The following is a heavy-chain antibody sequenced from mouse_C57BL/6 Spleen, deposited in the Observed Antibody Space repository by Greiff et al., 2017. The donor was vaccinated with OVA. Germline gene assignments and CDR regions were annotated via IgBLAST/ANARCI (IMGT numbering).Heavy chain of an antibody. CDR2: IFPGSGST. CDR3: ARYYSKSGAWLDY. J-gene: IGHJ3*01. Sequence: QVQLQQSGAELMKPGASVKLSCKATGYTFTGYWIAWVKQRPGHGLEWIGEIFPGSGSTNYNEKFKGKATFTADTSTNTAYMQLSSLTTEDAAIYDCARYYSKSGAWLDYWGQGTLVTVSA. CDR1: GYTFTGYW. V-gene: IGHV1-9*01. D-gene: IGHD2-5*01.